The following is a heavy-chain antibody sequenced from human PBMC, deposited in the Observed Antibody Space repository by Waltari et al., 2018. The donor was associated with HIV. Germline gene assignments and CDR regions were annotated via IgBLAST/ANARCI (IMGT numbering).Heavy chain of an antibody. Sequence: QAQLVQSGAEVKKPGASVKVSYKASGYTFTSPGYYVHWVRPAPGQGLEWMGWVNPNRGGTVYAQNFQGRVTMTRDTSISTAYMELSRLRSDDTAIYYCAVPWGMTEPTDYWGQGTLVTVSS. J-gene: IGHJ4*02. CDR2: VNPNRGGT. CDR3: AVPWGMTEPTDY. CDR1: GYTFTSPGYY. D-gene: IGHD3-16*01. V-gene: IGHV1-2*02.